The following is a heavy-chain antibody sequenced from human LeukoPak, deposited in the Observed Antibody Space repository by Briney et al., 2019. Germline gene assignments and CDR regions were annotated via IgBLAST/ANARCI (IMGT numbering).Heavy chain of an antibody. D-gene: IGHD1-1*01. V-gene: IGHV3-48*04. CDR1: GFTFSDYS. CDR3: ARDYRYAFDN. Sequence: GGSLRLSCAASGFTFSDYSMNWLRQAPGKGLEWISYIGISSGKAKYADSVKGRFTISGDNAKNSLYLQRNSLRVEDTAVYYCARDYRYAFDNWGQGTLVTVSS. J-gene: IGHJ4*02. CDR2: IGISSGKA.